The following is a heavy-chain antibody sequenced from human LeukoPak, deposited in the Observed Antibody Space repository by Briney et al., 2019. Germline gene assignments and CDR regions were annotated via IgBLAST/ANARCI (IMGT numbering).Heavy chain of an antibody. V-gene: IGHV4-61*01. CDR3: ARDLQYSSSWFFDY. Sequence: PSETLSLTCTVSGGSVSSGSYYWSWIRQPPGKGLEWIGYIYCSGSTNYNPSLKSRVTISVDTSKNQFSLKLSSVTAADTAVYYCARDLQYSSSWFFDYWGQGTLVTVSS. CDR1: GGSVSSGSYY. CDR2: IYCSGST. D-gene: IGHD6-13*01. J-gene: IGHJ4*02.